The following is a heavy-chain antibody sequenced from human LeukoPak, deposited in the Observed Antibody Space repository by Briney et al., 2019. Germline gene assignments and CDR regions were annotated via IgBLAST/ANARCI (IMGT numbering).Heavy chain of an antibody. D-gene: IGHD3-9*01. V-gene: IGHV4-59*01. J-gene: IGHJ6*04. CDR2: IYYSGST. CDR1: GGSISSYY. CDR3: ARIGTCYDILTGQHYYYGMDV. Sequence: SETLSLTCTVSGGSISSYYWSWIRQPPGKGLEWIGYIYYSGSTNYNPSLKSRVTISVDTSKNQFSLKLSSVTAADTAVYYCARIGTCYDILTGQHYYYGMDVWGKGTTVTVSS.